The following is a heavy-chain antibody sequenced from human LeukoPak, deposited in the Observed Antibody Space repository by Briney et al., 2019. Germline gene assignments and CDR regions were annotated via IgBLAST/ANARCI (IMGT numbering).Heavy chain of an antibody. CDR1: GGTFSSYA. Sequence: ASVKVSCKASGGTFSSYAISWVRQAPGQGLEWMGIINPSGGSTSYAQKFQGRVTMTRDTSTSTVYMELSSLRSEDTAAYYCARDQIRYLDPWGQGTLVTVSS. V-gene: IGHV1-46*01. D-gene: IGHD1-1*01. CDR3: ARDQIRYLDP. CDR2: INPSGGST. J-gene: IGHJ5*02.